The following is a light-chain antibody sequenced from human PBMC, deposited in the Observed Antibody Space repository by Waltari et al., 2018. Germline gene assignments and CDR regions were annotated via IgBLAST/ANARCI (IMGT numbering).Light chain of an antibody. V-gene: IGKV3D-20*01. Sequence: EIVLTQSPATLSLSPGERATLSCGASQNIGGAYLAWYQQKPGLAPRLLIYDTAIRAAGVPASFSGRGSGTDFTLTISRLDPEDFALYFVQQYANSPLTLGGGTKVEF. CDR2: DTA. J-gene: IGKJ4*01. CDR3: QQYANSPLT. CDR1: QNIGGAY.